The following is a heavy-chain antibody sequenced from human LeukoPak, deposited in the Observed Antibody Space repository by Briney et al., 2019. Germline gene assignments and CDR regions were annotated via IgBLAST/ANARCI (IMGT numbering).Heavy chain of an antibody. CDR2: ISGSGGST. V-gene: IGHV3-23*01. CDR3: AKDHVYGDPY. CDR1: GFTFSSYA. J-gene: IGHJ4*02. D-gene: IGHD4-17*01. Sequence: PGGSLRLSCAASGFTFSSYAMSWVRQAPGKGLEWDSAISGSGGSTYHADSVKGRFTISRDNAKNSLHLQMNSLRAEDTAVYYCAKDHVYGDPYWGQGTLVTVSS.